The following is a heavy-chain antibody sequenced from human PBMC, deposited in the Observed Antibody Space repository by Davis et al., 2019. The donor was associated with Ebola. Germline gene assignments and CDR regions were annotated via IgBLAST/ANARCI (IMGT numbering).Heavy chain of an antibody. CDR3: ASLRRTITGMDDAFDI. CDR2: IYTGDSDT. Sequence: GESLKISCTGSGNSFTSFWIGWVRQMPGKGLEWMGVIYTGDSDTRYSPSFRGQVTISADKSIRTAYLQWSGLKASDTAMYYCASLRRTITGMDDAFDIWGQGTMVTVSS. V-gene: IGHV5-51*01. D-gene: IGHD1-20*01. CDR1: GNSFTSFW. J-gene: IGHJ3*02.